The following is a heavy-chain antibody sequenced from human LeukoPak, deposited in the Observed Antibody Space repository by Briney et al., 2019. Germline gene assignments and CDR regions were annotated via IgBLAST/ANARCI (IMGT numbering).Heavy chain of an antibody. J-gene: IGHJ3*02. Sequence: GGSLRLSCAASGFTFSSYGMHWVRQAPGKGLEWVAFIRNDGSNKYYADSVKGRFTISRDNYKNTLYLQMISLRAEDTAVYYCAKDGSSYAFDIWGQGTMVTVSS. CDR1: GFTFSSYG. V-gene: IGHV3-30*02. CDR2: IRNDGSNK. CDR3: AKDGSSYAFDI.